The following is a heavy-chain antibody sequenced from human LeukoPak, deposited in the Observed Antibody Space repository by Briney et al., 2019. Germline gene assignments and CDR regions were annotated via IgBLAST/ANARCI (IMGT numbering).Heavy chain of an antibody. CDR2: INPNSGGT. Sequence: DSVKVSCKASGYTFTGYYMHWVRQAPGQGLKWMGRINPNSGGTNYAQKFQGRVTMTRDTSISTAYMELSRLRSDDTAVYYCARDPKRIAAAGNYWGQGTLVTVSS. D-gene: IGHD6-13*01. V-gene: IGHV1-2*06. CDR1: GYTFTGYY. CDR3: ARDPKRIAAAGNY. J-gene: IGHJ4*02.